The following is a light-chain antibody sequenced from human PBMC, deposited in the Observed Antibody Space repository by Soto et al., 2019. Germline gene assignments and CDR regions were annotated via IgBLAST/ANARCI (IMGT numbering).Light chain of an antibody. Sequence: DVVMTQTPVFLSVTPGQAASISCESSQSLLHGDGKTYLSWYLQKPGQPPRILIYEVSNRFSGVSGRFSGSGSGTDFTLKISRVEAEDVGVYYCVQSVLLPLTFGGGTKVEIK. CDR2: EVS. CDR1: QSLLHGDGKTY. J-gene: IGKJ4*01. CDR3: VQSVLLPLT. V-gene: IGKV2D-29*01.